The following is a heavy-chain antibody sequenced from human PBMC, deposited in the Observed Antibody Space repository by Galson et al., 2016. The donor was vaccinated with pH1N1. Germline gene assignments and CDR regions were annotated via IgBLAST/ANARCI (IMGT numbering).Heavy chain of an antibody. CDR2: IDPSDGTT. J-gene: IGHJ4*02. Sequence: SVKVSCQAAGYSVTRYYMHWVRQAPGQGLEWMGIIDPSDGTTTYSEKFQGRISLTRDTSTNSVYMELTTLRPDDSATYFCARRYFLDYGGQGTLVTVSS. CDR1: GYSVTRYY. CDR3: ARRYFLDY. V-gene: IGHV1-46*01.